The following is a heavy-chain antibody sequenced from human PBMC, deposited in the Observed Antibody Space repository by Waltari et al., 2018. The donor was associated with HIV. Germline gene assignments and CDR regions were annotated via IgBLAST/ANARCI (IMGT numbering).Heavy chain of an antibody. V-gene: IGHV3-30*18. CDR3: SQGLANRNSDHGMDA. CDR1: GFTFGKLA. D-gene: IGHD2-21*01. J-gene: IGHJ6*02. CDR2: TSPYGIYS. Sequence: QVHRVESGGGVVQPGGSIRLSCAASGFTFGKLAMHWVRQAPGKGMDWVAITSPYGIYSNYAASGRGRFTISRDNVKRTLFLDMNSLRPDDTGVFYCSQGLANRNSDHGMDAWGQGTTVTVSS.